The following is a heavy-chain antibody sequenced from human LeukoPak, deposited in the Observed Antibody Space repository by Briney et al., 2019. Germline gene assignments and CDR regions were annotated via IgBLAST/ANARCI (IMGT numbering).Heavy chain of an antibody. D-gene: IGHD5-24*01. CDR2: IYYSGST. V-gene: IGHV4-59*11. Sequence: SETLSLTCTVSGGSISSHYWNWIRQPPGKGLEWIGYIYYSGSTTYNPSLKSRLTISLDTSKNQFSLKLSSVTAADTGVYYCARDTDGYNFFHNWGQGTLVTVSS. CDR3: ARDTDGYNFFHN. CDR1: GGSISSHY. J-gene: IGHJ4*02.